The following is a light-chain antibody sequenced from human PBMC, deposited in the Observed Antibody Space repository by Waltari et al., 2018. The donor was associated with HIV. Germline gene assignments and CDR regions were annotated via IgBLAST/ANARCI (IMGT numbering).Light chain of an antibody. J-gene: IGKJ1*01. CDR2: GAS. Sequence: EIELTQSPGTLSLSPGERATLACRASKSLNSTYLAWYQQQPGQTPRLLIYGASSRAIGIPDRFSDSGSGTDFTLTISRLEPGDFAVYYCHQYGSSPRTFGQGTKVDIK. CDR1: KSLNSTY. CDR3: HQYGSSPRT. V-gene: IGKV3-20*01.